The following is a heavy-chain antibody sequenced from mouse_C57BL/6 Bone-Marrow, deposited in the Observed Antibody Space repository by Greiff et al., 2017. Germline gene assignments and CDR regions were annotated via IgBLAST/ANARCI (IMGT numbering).Heavy chain of an antibody. Sequence: VQLQQSGPELVKPGASVKLSCKASGYTFTSYDINWVKQRPGRGLEWIGWIYPRDGSTKYKEKFKGKATLTVDTSSSTAYRELHSLTSEDSAVDFCARDYGSSYWYFDVWGTGTTVTVSS. V-gene: IGHV1-85*01. J-gene: IGHJ1*03. CDR1: GYTFTSYD. CDR2: IYPRDGST. D-gene: IGHD1-1*01. CDR3: ARDYGSSYWYFDV.